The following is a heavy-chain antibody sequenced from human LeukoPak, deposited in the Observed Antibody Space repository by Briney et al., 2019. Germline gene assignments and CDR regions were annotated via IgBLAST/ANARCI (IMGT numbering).Heavy chain of an antibody. CDR2: ISYDGSNK. CDR1: GFTFSSYA. Sequence: SGGSLRLSCAASGFTFSSYAMHWVRQAPGKGLEWVAVISYDGSNKYYADSVKGRFTISRDNSKNTLYLQMNSLRAEDTAVYYCARDDQLRLGELSALRYWGQGTLVTVSS. V-gene: IGHV3-30-3*01. D-gene: IGHD3-16*02. J-gene: IGHJ4*02. CDR3: ARDDQLRLGELSALRY.